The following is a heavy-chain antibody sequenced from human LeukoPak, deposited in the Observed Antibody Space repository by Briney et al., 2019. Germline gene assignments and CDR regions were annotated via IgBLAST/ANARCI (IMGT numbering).Heavy chain of an antibody. CDR2: IRYDGSNK. V-gene: IGHV3-30*02. Sequence: GGSLRLSCAASGFTFSSYGMHWVRQAPGKGLEWVAFIRYDGSNKYYADSVKGRFTISRDNAKNSLYLQMNSLRAEDTALYYCARDIWYGDSTDAFDIWGQGTMVAVSS. CDR3: ARDIWYGDSTDAFDI. J-gene: IGHJ3*02. CDR1: GFTFSSYG. D-gene: IGHD4-17*01.